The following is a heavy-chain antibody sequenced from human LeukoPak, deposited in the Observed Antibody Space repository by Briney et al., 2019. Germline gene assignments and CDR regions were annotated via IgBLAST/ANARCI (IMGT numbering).Heavy chain of an antibody. CDR2: IYHSGTT. Sequence: SETLSPTCTVSGYSISSGYYWGWIRQPPGKGLEWIGSIYHSGTTYYNPSLKSRVTISVDTSKNQFSLKLTSVTAADTAVYYCARDEGYCIGGSCYLDFWGQGTLVTVSS. CDR3: ARDEGYCIGGSCYLDF. CDR1: GYSISSGYY. D-gene: IGHD2-15*01. V-gene: IGHV4-38-2*02. J-gene: IGHJ4*02.